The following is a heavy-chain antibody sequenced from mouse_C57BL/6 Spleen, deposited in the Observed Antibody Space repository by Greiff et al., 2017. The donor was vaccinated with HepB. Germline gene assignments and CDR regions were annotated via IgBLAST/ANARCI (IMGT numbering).Heavy chain of an antibody. D-gene: IGHD1-1*01. J-gene: IGHJ2*01. CDR1: GYTFTSYW. Sequence: QVQLQQPGAELVKPGASVKLSCQASGYTFTSYWMQWVKQRPGQGLEWIGEIDPSDSYTNYNQKFKGKATLTVDTSSSTAYMQLSSLTSEDSAVYYCARSGYYGSSLDYWGQGTTLTVSS. CDR2: IDPSDSYT. V-gene: IGHV1-50*01. CDR3: ARSGYYGSSLDY.